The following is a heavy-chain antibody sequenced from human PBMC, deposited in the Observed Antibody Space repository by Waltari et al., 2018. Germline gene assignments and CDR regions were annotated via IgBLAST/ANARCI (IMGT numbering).Heavy chain of an antibody. Sequence: QVQLVQSGAEVKKPGSSVKVSCKASGGTFRSYAISWVRQAPGQGLEWMGRISPIFGTANYAQKFQGRVTITAEKSTSTAYMELSSLRSEDTAVYYCARDLYSGSYFSFFWGQGTLVTVSS. D-gene: IGHD1-26*01. J-gene: IGHJ4*02. V-gene: IGHV1-69*08. CDR3: ARDLYSGSYFSFF. CDR2: ISPIFGTA. CDR1: GGTFRSYA.